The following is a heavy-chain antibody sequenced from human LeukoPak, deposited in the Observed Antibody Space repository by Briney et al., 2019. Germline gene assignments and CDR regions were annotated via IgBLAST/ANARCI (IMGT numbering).Heavy chain of an antibody. CDR1: GGSFSGYY. J-gene: IGHJ4*02. CDR2: IYHSGST. D-gene: IGHD2-2*01. CDR3: ARRGGVPAANYPYYFDY. Sequence: SETLSLTCAVYGGSFSGYYWSWIRQPPGKGLEWIGYIYHSGSTYYNPSLKSRVTILVDRSKNQFSLKLSSVTAADTAVYYCARRGGVPAANYPYYFDYWGQGTLVTVSS. V-gene: IGHV4-34*01.